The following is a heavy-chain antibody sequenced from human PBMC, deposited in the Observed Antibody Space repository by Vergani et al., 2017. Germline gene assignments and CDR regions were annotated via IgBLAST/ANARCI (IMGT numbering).Heavy chain of an antibody. D-gene: IGHD6-13*01. J-gene: IGHJ3*02. CDR1: GYTFTSYA. Sequence: QVQLVQSGAEVKKPGASVKVSCKASGYTFTSYAMHWVRQAPGQRLEWMGWINAGNGNTKYSQKFQGRVSITRDTSASTTYMELSSLRSEDTAVYYCAGSPLAAAGIVDAFDIWGQGTMVTVSS. V-gene: IGHV1-3*01. CDR2: INAGNGNT. CDR3: AGSPLAAAGIVDAFDI.